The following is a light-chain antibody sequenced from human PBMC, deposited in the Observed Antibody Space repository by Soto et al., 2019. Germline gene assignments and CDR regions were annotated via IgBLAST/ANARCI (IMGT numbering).Light chain of an antibody. CDR1: QTISNW. V-gene: IGKV1-5*01. Sequence: DIQMTQSPSTLSASIGDRVTITCRASQTISNWLAWYQQKPGKAPKVLIHDASRLESGVPSRFSGSGSGTEFTLPINNLQPDDFAIYYCRQYDSESTFGQGTKVDIK. CDR2: DAS. CDR3: RQYDSEST. J-gene: IGKJ1*01.